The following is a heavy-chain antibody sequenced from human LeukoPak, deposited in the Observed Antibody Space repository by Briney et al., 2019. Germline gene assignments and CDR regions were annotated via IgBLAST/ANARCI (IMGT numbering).Heavy chain of an antibody. V-gene: IGHV3-20*01. D-gene: IGHD3-3*01. J-gene: IGHJ3*02. CDR1: GFTFSSYS. CDR2: INWNGGST. CDR3: ARAVYYDFWSGSPDDAFDI. Sequence: PGGSLRLSCAASGFTFSSYSMNWVRQAPGKGLEWVSGINWNGGSTGYADSVKGRFTISRDNAENSLYLQMNSLRAEDTALYHCARAVYYDFWSGSPDDAFDIWGQGTMVTVSS.